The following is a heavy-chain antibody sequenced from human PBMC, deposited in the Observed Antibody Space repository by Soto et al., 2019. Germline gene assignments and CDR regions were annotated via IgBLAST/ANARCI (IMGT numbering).Heavy chain of an antibody. V-gene: IGHV3-7*05. CDR1: GFTFSSYW. D-gene: IGHD5-12*01. J-gene: IGHJ3*02. CDR2: IKQDGSEK. Sequence: GGSLRLSCAASGFTFSSYWMSWVRQAPGKGLGWVANIKQDGSEKYYVDSVKGRFTISRDNAKNSLYLQMNSLRAEDTAVYYCARPQRGYSGYDSIWGQGTMVTVSS. CDR3: ARPQRGYSGYDSI.